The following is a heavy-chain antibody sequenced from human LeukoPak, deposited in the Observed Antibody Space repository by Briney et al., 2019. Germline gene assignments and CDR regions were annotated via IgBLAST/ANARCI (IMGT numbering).Heavy chain of an antibody. J-gene: IGHJ4*02. Sequence: LETLSLTCTVSGGSISSSSYYWGWIRQPPGKGLEWIGSIYYSGSTNYNPSLKSRVTISVDTSKNQFSLKLSSVTAADTAVYYCARGGWFGEYSDYWGQGTLVTVSS. CDR2: IYYSGST. V-gene: IGHV4-39*07. CDR1: GGSISSSSYY. CDR3: ARGGWFGEYSDY. D-gene: IGHD3-10*01.